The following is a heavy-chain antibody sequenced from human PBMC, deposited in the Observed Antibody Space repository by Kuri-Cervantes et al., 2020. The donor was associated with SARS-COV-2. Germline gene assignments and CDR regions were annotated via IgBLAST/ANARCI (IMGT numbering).Heavy chain of an antibody. J-gene: IGHJ4*02. CDR2: ISGSGGST. Sequence: LSLTCAVSGGSISSGGYSWSWVRQAPGKGLEWVSAISGSGGSTYYADSVKGRFTISRDNSRNTLHLHMNSLRAEDTAVYYCAKGWDTVLVPAAIFFDSWGQGTLVTVSS. D-gene: IGHD2-2*02. CDR1: GGSISSGGYS. V-gene: IGHV3-23*01. CDR3: AKGWDTVLVPAAIFFDS.